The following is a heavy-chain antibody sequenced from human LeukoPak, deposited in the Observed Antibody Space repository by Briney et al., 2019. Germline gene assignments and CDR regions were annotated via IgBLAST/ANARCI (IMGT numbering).Heavy chain of an antibody. J-gene: IGHJ5*02. V-gene: IGHV2-5*01. CDR1: GFSLSTSGVG. CDR3: ATAYAVAGNGWFDP. CDR2: IYWNDDK. D-gene: IGHD4-23*01. Sequence: SGPTLVNPTQTLTLTCTFSGFSLSTSGVGVGWIRQPPGKALERLALIYWNDDKRYSPSLKSRLTIAKDTSKNQVVLTMTNMDPVDTAPYFRATAYAVAGNGWFDPWGQGTLVTVSS.